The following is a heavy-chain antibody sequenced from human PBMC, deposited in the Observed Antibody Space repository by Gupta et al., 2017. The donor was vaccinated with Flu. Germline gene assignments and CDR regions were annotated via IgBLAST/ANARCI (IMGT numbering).Heavy chain of an antibody. CDR2: INHSGST. V-gene: IGHV4-34*01. D-gene: IGHD6-13*01. CDR1: GGSFSGSY. J-gene: IGHJ4*02. Sequence: QVQLQQWGAGLLKPSETLSLTCAVYGGSFSGSYWSWIRQPPGKGLEWIGEINHSGSTNYNPSLKSRVTISVDTSKNQFSLKLSSVTAADTAVYYCARGVAAAGTPGYWGQGTLVTVSS. CDR3: ARGVAAAGTPGY.